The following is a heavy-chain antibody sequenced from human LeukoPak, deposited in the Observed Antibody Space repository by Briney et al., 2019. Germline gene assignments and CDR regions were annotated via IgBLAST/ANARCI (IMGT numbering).Heavy chain of an antibody. CDR3: AKGHLSSSDYYDSSGLRY. Sequence: GGSLRLSCAASGFTFSSYGMHWVRQAPGKGLEWVASIRYDGSNKYYADSVKGRFTISRDNSKNTLYVQMNSLRAEDTAVYYCAKGHLSSSDYYDSSGLRYWGQGTLVTVSS. V-gene: IGHV3-30*02. CDR1: GFTFSSYG. J-gene: IGHJ4*02. CDR2: IRYDGSNK. D-gene: IGHD3-22*01.